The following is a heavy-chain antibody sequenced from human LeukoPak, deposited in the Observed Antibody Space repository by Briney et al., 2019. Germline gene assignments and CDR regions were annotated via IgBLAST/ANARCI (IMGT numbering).Heavy chain of an antibody. V-gene: IGHV3-7*01. CDR2: IKQDGSEK. Sequence: PGGSLRLSCAASGFTFSSYWMSWVRQAPGKGLEWVANIKQDGSEKYYVDSVKGRFTISRDNAKNSLYLQMNSLRAEDTAVYYCARHGDCSGGSCYSAGADYWGQGTLVTVSS. CDR1: GFTFSSYW. CDR3: ARHGDCSGGSCYSAGADY. J-gene: IGHJ4*02. D-gene: IGHD2-15*01.